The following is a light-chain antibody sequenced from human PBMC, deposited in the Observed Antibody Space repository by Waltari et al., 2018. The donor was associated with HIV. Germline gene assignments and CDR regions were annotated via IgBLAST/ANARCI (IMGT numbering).Light chain of an antibody. CDR2: RNN. Sequence: QAGLTQPPSVSKGLRQTATLTCTGNSNNVGYQGAAWLQHHQGHPPNLLSYRNNNRPSGISERLSASRSGNTASLTITGLQPEDEADYYCSAWDSSLSAWVFGGGTKLTVL. CDR1: SNNVGYQG. CDR3: SAWDSSLSAWV. J-gene: IGLJ3*02. V-gene: IGLV10-54*01.